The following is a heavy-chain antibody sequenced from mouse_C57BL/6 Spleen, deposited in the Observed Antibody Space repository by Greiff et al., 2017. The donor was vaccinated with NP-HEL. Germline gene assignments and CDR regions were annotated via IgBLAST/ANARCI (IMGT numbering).Heavy chain of an antibody. D-gene: IGHD1-1*01. J-gene: IGHJ4*01. CDR1: GFTFSDYG. Sequence: EVKVEESGGGLVKPGGSLKLSCAASGFTFSDYGMHWVRQAPEKGLGWVAYISSGSSTIYYADTVKGRFTISRDNAKNTLFLQMTSLRSEDTAMYYCARDPFYYYGSSSYYYAMDYWGQGTSVTVSS. CDR3: ARDPFYYYGSSSYYYAMDY. CDR2: ISSGSSTI. V-gene: IGHV5-17*01.